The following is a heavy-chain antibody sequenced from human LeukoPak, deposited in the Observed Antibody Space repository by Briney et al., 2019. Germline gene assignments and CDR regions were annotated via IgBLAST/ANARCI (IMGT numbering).Heavy chain of an antibody. CDR1: GASVSAFY. CDR2: IHSTGSS. D-gene: IGHD3-22*01. Sequence: PSGTLSLTCDVSGASVSAFYWNWLRQVPGKGLEWIGYIHSTGSSINNPSLRSRLTLSLDTSRNQFFLTLSSVTAADTAVYYCARWDHYDGSGVEAFDIWGQGRSVTVSS. V-gene: IGHV4-4*09. J-gene: IGHJ3*02. CDR3: ARWDHYDGSGVEAFDI.